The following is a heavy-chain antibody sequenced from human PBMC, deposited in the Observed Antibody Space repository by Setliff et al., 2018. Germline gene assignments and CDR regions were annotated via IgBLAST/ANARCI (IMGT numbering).Heavy chain of an antibody. J-gene: IGHJ6*03. Sequence: GESLTLSCVASGFTFSSHGMTWVRLAPGKGLEWISYISTSSSTIYYADSVKGRFTISRDNANPTLYLQMNSLRADDTAVYYCARLALTGYDSSGYYYALDYYYYMDVWGKGTTVTVPS. V-gene: IGHV3-48*01. CDR3: ARLALTGYDSSGYYYALDYYYYMDV. CDR2: ISTSSSTI. D-gene: IGHD3-22*01. CDR1: GFTFSSHG.